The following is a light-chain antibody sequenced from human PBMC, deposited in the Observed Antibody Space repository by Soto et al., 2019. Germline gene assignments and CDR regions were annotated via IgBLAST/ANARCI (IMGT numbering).Light chain of an antibody. V-gene: IGKV3-20*01. CDR2: AAS. Sequence: EIVLTQSPGTLSLSPGERATLSCRASQSVSSSYLVWHQQKPGQAPRLLIYAASRRATGIPDRFSGSRSGAEFTLTINSLQSEDFAVYYCQPYNNWPLTFGGGTKVDIK. CDR1: QSVSSSY. CDR3: QPYNNWPLT. J-gene: IGKJ4*01.